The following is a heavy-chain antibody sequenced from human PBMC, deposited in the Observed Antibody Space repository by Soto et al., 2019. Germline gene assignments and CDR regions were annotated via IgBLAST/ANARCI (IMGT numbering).Heavy chain of an antibody. V-gene: IGHV4-59*01. J-gene: IGHJ6*02. D-gene: IGHD2-15*01. CDR2: IYYSGSN. Sequence: QVQLQESGPGLVKPSETLSLTCTVSGGSISSYYWSWIRQPPGKGLEWIGYIYYSGSNNYNPSLKSRVTISVDKAKNQFSLKLSSVSAEDTAVYYCAGEGSYKNDYYYGMDVWGQGTTVTVSS. CDR1: GGSISSYY. CDR3: AGEGSYKNDYYYGMDV.